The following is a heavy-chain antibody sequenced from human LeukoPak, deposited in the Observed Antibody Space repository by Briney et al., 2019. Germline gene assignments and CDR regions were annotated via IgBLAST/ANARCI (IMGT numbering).Heavy chain of an antibody. CDR2: IYYSGST. D-gene: IGHD3-22*01. V-gene: IGHV4-39*01. CDR1: GGSISSSSYY. CDR3: AGNFMIAYSDAFDI. J-gene: IGHJ3*02. Sequence: PSETLSLTCTVSGGSISSSSYYWGWIRQPPGKGLEWIGSIYYSGSTYYNPSLKSRVTISVDTSKNQCSLKLSSVTAADTAVYYCAGNFMIAYSDAFDIWGQGTMVTVSS.